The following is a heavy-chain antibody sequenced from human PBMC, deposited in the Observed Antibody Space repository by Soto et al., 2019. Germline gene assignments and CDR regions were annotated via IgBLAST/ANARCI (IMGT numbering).Heavy chain of an antibody. D-gene: IGHD3-10*01. CDR3: ARGLYGSGTYAEYFQH. CDR2: IIPIFGTA. Sequence: ASVKVSCKASGYAFTSYGISWVRQAPGQGLEWMGGIIPIFGTANYAQKFQGRVTITADESTSTAYMELSSLRSEDTAVYYCARGLYGSGTYAEYFQHWGQGTLVTVSS. V-gene: IGHV1-69*13. J-gene: IGHJ1*01. CDR1: GYAFTSYG.